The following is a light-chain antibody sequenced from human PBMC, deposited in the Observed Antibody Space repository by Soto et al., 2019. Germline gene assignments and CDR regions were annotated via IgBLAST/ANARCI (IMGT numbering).Light chain of an antibody. CDR1: QSVSSH. CDR3: QQRSNWPPT. CDR2: DAS. J-gene: IGKJ1*01. Sequence: EIVLTQSPATLSLSPGERATLSCRASQSVSSHLAWYQQKPGQAPRLLIYDASNRATGIPARSSGSGSGTDFSLTISSLEPGDFAVYYCQQRSNWPPTFGQGTKVEIK. V-gene: IGKV3-11*01.